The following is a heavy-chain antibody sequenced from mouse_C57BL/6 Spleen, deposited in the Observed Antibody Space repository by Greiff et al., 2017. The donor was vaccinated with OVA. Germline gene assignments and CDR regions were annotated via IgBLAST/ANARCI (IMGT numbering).Heavy chain of an antibody. J-gene: IGHJ2*01. CDR2: ISDGGSYT. D-gene: IGHD4-1*01. CDR3: ARDRELGFDY. Sequence: EVHLVESGGGLVKPGGSLKLSCAASGFTFSSYAMSWVRQTPEKRLEWVATISDGGSYTYYPDNVKGRFTLSRDNAKNNLYLQMSHLKSEDTAMYYCARDRELGFDYWGQGTTLTVSS. V-gene: IGHV5-4*01. CDR1: GFTFSSYA.